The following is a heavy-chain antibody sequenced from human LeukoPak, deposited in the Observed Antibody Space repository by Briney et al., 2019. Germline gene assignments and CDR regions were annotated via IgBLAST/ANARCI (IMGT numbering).Heavy chain of an antibody. V-gene: IGHV4-31*03. CDR3: ARAGSGYYFYAFDI. CDR1: GGSISSGGCY. CDR2: IYYSGST. J-gene: IGHJ3*02. Sequence: SETLSLTCTVSGGSISSGGCYWSWIRQHPGKGLEWLGYIYYSGSTYYNPFLKSRVIISVDTSKNQFSLKLSSVTAADTAVYYCARAGSGYYFYAFDIWGQGTMVTVSS. D-gene: IGHD3-22*01.